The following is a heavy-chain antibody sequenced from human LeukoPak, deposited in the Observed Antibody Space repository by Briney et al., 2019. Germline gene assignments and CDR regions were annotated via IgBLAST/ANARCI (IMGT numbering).Heavy chain of an antibody. CDR1: GFTFSSYS. D-gene: IGHD2-2*01. CDR2: ISSSGPTI. Sequence: PGGSLRLSCAASGFTFSSYSMNWVRQTPGKGLEWVSYISSSGPTIYYADSVKGRFTISRDNAKNSLYLQMNSLRSEDTAVYYCARDKRASGSPAANGGYYYMDVWGKGTTVTVSS. CDR3: ARDKRASGSPAANGGYYYMDV. V-gene: IGHV3-48*01. J-gene: IGHJ6*03.